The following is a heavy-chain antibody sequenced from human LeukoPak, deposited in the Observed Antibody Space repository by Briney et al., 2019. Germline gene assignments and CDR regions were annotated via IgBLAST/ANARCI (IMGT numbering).Heavy chain of an antibody. D-gene: IGHD3-22*01. V-gene: IGHV3-23*01. CDR1: RFTFSNYA. J-gene: IGHJ4*02. CDR3: AKSAYYDSSGFYREYYFDY. CDR2: ISGSGGST. Sequence: PGGSLRLSCAASRFTFSNYAMSWVRQAPGKGLEWVSTISGSGGSTYYADSVKGRFTISRDNSKNTLHLQMNSLRAEDTAVYYCAKSAYYDSSGFYREYYFDYWGQGTLVTVSS.